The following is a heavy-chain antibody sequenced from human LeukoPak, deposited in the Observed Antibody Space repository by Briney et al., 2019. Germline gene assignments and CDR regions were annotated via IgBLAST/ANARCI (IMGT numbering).Heavy chain of an antibody. V-gene: IGHV3-66*01. J-gene: IGHJ4*02. Sequence: GGSLRLSCAASGFTVSSNLMSWVRQAPGKGLEWVSVIYSGGSTYYADSVKGRFTISRDNSKNTLYLQMNSLRAEDTAVYYCAKDNSMVRGVITSNFDYWGQGTLVTVSS. CDR1: GFTVSSNL. D-gene: IGHD3-10*01. CDR3: AKDNSMVRGVITSNFDY. CDR2: IYSGGST.